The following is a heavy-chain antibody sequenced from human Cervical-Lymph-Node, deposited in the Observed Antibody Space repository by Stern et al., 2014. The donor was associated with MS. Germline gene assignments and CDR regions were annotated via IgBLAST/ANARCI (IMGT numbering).Heavy chain of an antibody. Sequence: QVPLVQSGAEVKQPGAPVKVSCKASGYTFTSFGISWVRQAPGKGLEWMGWISAYNDNTNYAQKLQGRVTMTTDTSTSTAYMELRSLRSDDTAVYYCSRVGPYSYVPYYFDYWGQGTLVTVSS. CDR3: SRVGPYSYVPYYFDY. D-gene: IGHD5-18*01. CDR1: GYTFTSFG. CDR2: ISAYNDNT. J-gene: IGHJ4*02. V-gene: IGHV1-18*01.